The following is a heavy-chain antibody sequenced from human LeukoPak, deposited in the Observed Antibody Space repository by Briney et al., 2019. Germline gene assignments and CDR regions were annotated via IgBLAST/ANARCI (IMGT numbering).Heavy chain of an antibody. Sequence: SETLSLTCTVSGGSISSYYWGWIRQPPGKGLEWIGSIYYSGSTNYNPSLKSRVTISVDTSKNQFSLKLSSVTAADTAVYYCARRTILTGSDYWGQGTLVTVSS. D-gene: IGHD3-9*01. CDR2: IYYSGST. CDR1: GGSISSYY. J-gene: IGHJ4*02. CDR3: ARRTILTGSDY. V-gene: IGHV4-39*01.